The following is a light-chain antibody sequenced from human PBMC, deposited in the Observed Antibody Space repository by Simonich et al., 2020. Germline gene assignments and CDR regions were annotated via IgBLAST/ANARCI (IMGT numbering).Light chain of an antibody. CDR2: RNN. CDR1: SSNIGSNT. CDR3: AAWDDSLNGVV. J-gene: IGLJ2*01. Sequence: QSVLTQPPSASGTPGQRVTISFSGSSSNIGSNTGNWYQQLPGTAPKLLIYRNNQPPSGVPDRFSGSKSGTSASMAISGLQSEDEADYYCAAWDDSLNGVVFGGGTKLTVL. V-gene: IGLV1-44*01.